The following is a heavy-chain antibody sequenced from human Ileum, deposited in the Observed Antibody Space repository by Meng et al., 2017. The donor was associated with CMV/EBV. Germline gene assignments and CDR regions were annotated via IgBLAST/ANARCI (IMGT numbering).Heavy chain of an antibody. D-gene: IGHD3-16*01. CDR1: GGTFSSYT. J-gene: IGHJ6*02. Sequence: SVKVSCKASGGTFSSYTISWVRQAPGQGLEWMGRIIPILGIANYAQKFQGRVTITADKSTSTAYMELSSLRSEDTAVYYCARAPPRVYYAMDIWGQGTRVTVSS. CDR3: ARAPPRVYYAMDI. CDR2: IIPILGIA. V-gene: IGHV1-69*02.